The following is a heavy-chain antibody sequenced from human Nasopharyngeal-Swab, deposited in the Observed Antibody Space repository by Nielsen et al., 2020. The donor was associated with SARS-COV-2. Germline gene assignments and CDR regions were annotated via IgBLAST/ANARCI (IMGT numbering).Heavy chain of an antibody. J-gene: IGHJ4*02. V-gene: IGHV3-74*01. Sequence: GGSLRLSCAASGFTFSSYWIHWVRQAPGKGLEWVSRIDSDGSGTTYADSVKGRFTTTRDNAKNTVYLQMNSLRVDDTAVYYCVRDGAAKGFDYWGQGTLVTVSS. CDR2: IDSDGSGT. D-gene: IGHD1-26*01. CDR3: VRDGAAKGFDY. CDR1: GFTFSSYW.